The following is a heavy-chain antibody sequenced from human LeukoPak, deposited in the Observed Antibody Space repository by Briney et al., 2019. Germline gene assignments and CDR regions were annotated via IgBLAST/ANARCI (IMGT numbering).Heavy chain of an antibody. Sequence: SETLTLTCTVSGGSISSYYWSWIRQPPGKGLEWIGYIYYSGSTNYNPSLKSRVTISVDTSKNQFSLKLSSVTAADTAVYYCARTGYYYRAYYFDYWGQGTLVTVSS. J-gene: IGHJ4*02. D-gene: IGHD1-14*01. CDR3: ARTGYYYRAYYFDY. CDR2: IYYSGST. CDR1: GGSISSYY. V-gene: IGHV4-59*01.